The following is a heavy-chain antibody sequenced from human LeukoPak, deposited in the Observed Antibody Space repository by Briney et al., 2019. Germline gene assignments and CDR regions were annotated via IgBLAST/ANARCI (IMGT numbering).Heavy chain of an antibody. CDR2: ISHDGSNY. D-gene: IGHD2/OR15-2a*01. CDR3: ARVREYGWFDP. V-gene: IGHV3-30*03. J-gene: IGHJ5*02. CDR1: GFTFSSYA. Sequence: GGSLRLSCAASGFTFSSYAMHWVRQAPGKGLEWVAVISHDGSNYYYGDSVKGRFTISRDNSKNTLYLQMNSLRAEDTAVYYCARVREYGWFDPWGQGTLATVSS.